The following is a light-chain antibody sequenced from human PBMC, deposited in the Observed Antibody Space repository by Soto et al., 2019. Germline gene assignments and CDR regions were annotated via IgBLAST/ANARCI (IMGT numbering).Light chain of an antibody. V-gene: IGLV3-21*02. CDR2: DDS. Sequence: SYELTQPPSVSVAPGQTARISCGGNNIGSKSVHWYQQKPGQAPVVVVYDDSDRPAGIPERFSGSNSGNTATLTISRVEAGDEADYYCQVRDSSSDHVVFGGGTQLTVL. CDR1: NIGSKS. CDR3: QVRDSSSDHVV. J-gene: IGLJ2*01.